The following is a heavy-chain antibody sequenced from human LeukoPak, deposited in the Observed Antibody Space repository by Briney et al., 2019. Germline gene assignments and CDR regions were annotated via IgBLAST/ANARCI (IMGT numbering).Heavy chain of an antibody. CDR1: GFTLSNYW. V-gene: IGHV3-7*01. CDR3: ARDWVAGVPFDAFDI. Sequence: PGGSLGLSCVASGFTLSNYWMSWVRQAPGKGLEWVANIKEDGSEKYYVGSVKGRFTISRDNAKNSLYLHMDSLTAEDTAIYYCARDWVAGVPFDAFDIWGQGTMVSVSS. J-gene: IGHJ3*02. CDR2: IKEDGSEK. D-gene: IGHD3-10*01.